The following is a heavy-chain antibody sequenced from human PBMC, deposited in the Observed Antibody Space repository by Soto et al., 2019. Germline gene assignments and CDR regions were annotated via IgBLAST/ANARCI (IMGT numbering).Heavy chain of an antibody. Sequence: SETLSLTCTVASGSISSYYWSWIRQPPGKGLEWIGYIYYSGSTNYNPSLKSRVTISVDTSKNQFSLKLSSVTAADTAVYYCASLYYYDSSGYYLDTWGQGTLVTVSS. J-gene: IGHJ4*02. V-gene: IGHV4-59*01. CDR3: ASLYYYDSSGYYLDT. CDR2: IYYSGST. CDR1: SGSISSYY. D-gene: IGHD3-22*01.